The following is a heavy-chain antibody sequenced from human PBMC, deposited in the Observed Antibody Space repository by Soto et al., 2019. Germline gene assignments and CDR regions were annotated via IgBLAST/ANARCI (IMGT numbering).Heavy chain of an antibody. CDR3: ASRDGYKYSVAGYYYYYGMDV. CDR1: GDTFSSYA. D-gene: IGHD5-12*01. Sequence: SVKVSCKASGDTFSSYAISWVRQAPGQGLEWMGGIIPIFGTANYAQKFQGRVTITADKSTSTAYMELSSLRSEDTAVYYCASRDGYKYSVAGYYYYYGMDVWGQGTTVTVSS. V-gene: IGHV1-69*06. J-gene: IGHJ6*02. CDR2: IIPIFGTA.